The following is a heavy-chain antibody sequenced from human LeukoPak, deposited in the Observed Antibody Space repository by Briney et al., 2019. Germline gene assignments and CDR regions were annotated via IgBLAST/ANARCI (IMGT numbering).Heavy chain of an antibody. Sequence: SQTLSLTCTVSGGSISSGDYYWSWIRQPPGKGLEWIGYIYYSGSTNYNPSLKSRVTISVDTSKNQFSLKLSSVTAADTAVYYCARGLRLGIAVAGPRSFDYWGQGTLVTVSS. J-gene: IGHJ4*02. CDR1: GGSISSGDYY. D-gene: IGHD6-19*01. V-gene: IGHV4-30-4*01. CDR2: IYYSGST. CDR3: ARGLRLGIAVAGPRSFDY.